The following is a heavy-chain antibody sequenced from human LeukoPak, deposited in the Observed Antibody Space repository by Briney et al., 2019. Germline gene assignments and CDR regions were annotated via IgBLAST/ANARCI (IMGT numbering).Heavy chain of an antibody. CDR1: GFTFTSSA. D-gene: IGHD3-3*01. CDR3: AADNSYDFWSGYSP. Sequence: SVKVSCKASGFTFTSSAMQWVRQARGQRREWIGWIVVGSGNTNYAQKFQERVTITRDMSTSTAYMELSSLRSEDTAVYYCAADNSYDFWSGYSPWGQGTLVTVSS. J-gene: IGHJ5*02. V-gene: IGHV1-58*02. CDR2: IVVGSGNT.